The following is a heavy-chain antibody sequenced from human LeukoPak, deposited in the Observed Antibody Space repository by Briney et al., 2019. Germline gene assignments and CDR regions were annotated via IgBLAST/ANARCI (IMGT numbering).Heavy chain of an antibody. CDR1: GASTDSANYY. D-gene: IGHD3-22*01. V-gene: IGHV4-39*01. J-gene: IGHJ4*02. Sequence: PSETLSLTCTVSGASTDSANYYWGWIRQPPGKGLEWIGSIYFSGSAYYKPSLMSRVTISLDTSKNQFSLKLSSVTAADTAVYYCARLNFAYDTSGYLDYWGQGTLLTVPS. CDR2: IYFSGSA. CDR3: ARLNFAYDTSGYLDY.